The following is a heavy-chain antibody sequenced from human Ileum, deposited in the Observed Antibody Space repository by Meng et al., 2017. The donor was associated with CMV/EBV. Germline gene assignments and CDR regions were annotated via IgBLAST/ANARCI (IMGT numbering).Heavy chain of an antibody. CDR2: INHSGST. V-gene: IGHV4-34*01. D-gene: IGHD3-3*01. J-gene: IGHJ5*02. CDR3: ARANVLRFLEWLPGFDP. CDR1: GRSFSGYY. Sequence: SETLSLTCAVYGRSFSGYYWSWIRQPPGKGLEWIGEINHSGSTNYNPSLKSRVTISVDTSKNQFSLKLSSVTAADTAVYYCARANVLRFLEWLPGFDPWGQGTLVTVSS.